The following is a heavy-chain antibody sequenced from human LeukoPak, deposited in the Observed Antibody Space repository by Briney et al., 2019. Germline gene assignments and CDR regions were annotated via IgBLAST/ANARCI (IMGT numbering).Heavy chain of an antibody. D-gene: IGHD2-2*01. CDR2: ISYDGSNK. CDR1: GFTFSSYA. J-gene: IGHJ5*02. CDR3: ARRLTQYDCFDP. V-gene: IGHV3-30*04. Sequence: GGSLRLSCAASGFTFSSYAMHWVRQAPGKGLEWVAVISYDGSNKYYADSVKGRFTISRDNSKNTLYLQMNSLRAEDTAVYYCARRLTQYDCFDPWGQGILVTVSS.